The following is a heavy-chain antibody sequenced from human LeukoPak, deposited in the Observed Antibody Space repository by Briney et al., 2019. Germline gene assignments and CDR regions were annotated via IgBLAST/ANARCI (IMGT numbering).Heavy chain of an antibody. CDR2: ISTNGGST. D-gene: IGHD3-10*01. CDR3: ARGFRYYGSGIDY. J-gene: IGHJ4*02. V-gene: IGHV3-64*01. CDR1: GFTFSEYS. Sequence: GGSLRLSCAASGFTFSEYSMHWVRQAPGKGLEYVSAISTNGGSTYYANSVKGRFTISRDDPKNTVDLQMGSLRPEDMAVYYCARGFRYYGSGIDYWGQGTLVTVSS.